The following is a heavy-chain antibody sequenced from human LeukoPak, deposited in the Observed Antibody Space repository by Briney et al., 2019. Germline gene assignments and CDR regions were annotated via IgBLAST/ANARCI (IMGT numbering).Heavy chain of an antibody. D-gene: IGHD3-10*01. CDR1: GASFTCYY. V-gene: IGHV4-59*01. CDR3: ARGEVYYGSGSYYGLGMDV. CDR2: IYYSGSI. Sequence: PSDTLSLTVSVSGASFTCYYWTWIRQPPGKGRGWMGYIYYSGSINYTPSLKSRVTISVDTAKNSFSLKLSSVNAADTAVYYCARGEVYYGSGSYYGLGMDVWGQGNTVTVSS. J-gene: IGHJ6*02.